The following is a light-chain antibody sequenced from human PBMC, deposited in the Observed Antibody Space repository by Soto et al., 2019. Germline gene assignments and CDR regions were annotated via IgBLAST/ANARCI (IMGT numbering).Light chain of an antibody. CDR1: QSVASN. J-gene: IGKJ2*01. CDR2: GAS. V-gene: IGKV3-15*01. CDR3: QQYSDWPPYT. Sequence: EILMTQSPATLSVSPGETATLSCRASQSVASNLAWYQQKPGQAPRLLIYGASTRATGIPARFSGSGSGTEFTLTTSSLQSEDFEVYYCQQYSDWPPYTFGQGTKLE.